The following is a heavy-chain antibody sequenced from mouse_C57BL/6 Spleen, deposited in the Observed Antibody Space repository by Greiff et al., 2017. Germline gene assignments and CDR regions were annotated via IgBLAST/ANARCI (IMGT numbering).Heavy chain of an antibody. D-gene: IGHD2-4*01. J-gene: IGHJ2*01. CDR1: GYTFTSYW. CDR2: IDPSDSET. CDR3: ARSGDYDRYFDY. Sequence: VQLQQPGAELVRPGSSVKLSCKASGYTFTSYWMHWVKQRPIQGLEWIGNIDPSDSETHYNQKFKDKATLTVDKSSSTAYMQLSSLTSEDSAVYYCARSGDYDRYFDYWGQGTTLTVSS. V-gene: IGHV1-52*01.